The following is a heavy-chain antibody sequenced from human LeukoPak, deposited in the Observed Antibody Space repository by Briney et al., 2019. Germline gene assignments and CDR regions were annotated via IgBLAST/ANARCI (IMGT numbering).Heavy chain of an antibody. CDR1: GFTFSSYS. D-gene: IGHD3-3*01. CDR2: ISSSSSYI. J-gene: IGHJ3*02. CDR3: ARDGYYDFWSGSNHDAFDI. V-gene: IGHV3-21*01. Sequence: GGSRRLSCAASGFTFSSYSMNWVRQAPGKGLEWVSSISSSSSYIYYADSVKGRFTISRDNAKNSLYLQMNSLRAEDTAVYYCARDGYYDFWSGSNHDAFDIWGQGTMVTVSS.